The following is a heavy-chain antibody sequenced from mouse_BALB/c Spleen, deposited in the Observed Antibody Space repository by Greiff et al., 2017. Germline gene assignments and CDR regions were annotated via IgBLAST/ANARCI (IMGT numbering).Heavy chain of an antibody. CDR1: GYPLTSDYA. CDR2: LSYSGST. V-gene: IGHV3-2*02. Sequence: EVKPLESGPGLVKPSQSLSLTFSVTGYPLTSDYAWNWIRQFPGNKLEWLGYLSYSGSTSYNPSLKSRISITRDKYKNQVFLQLNSVTTEDTATYNSAMSITTVGYFGVWGAGNTGTVSS. CDR3: AMSITTVGYFGV. J-gene: IGHJ1*01. D-gene: IGHD1-1*01.